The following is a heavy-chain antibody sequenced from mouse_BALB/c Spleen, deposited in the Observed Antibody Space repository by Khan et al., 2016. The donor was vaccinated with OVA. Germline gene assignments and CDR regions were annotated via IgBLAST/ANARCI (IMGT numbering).Heavy chain of an antibody. CDR3: ARDYWFVY. V-gene: IGHV5-6-5*01. CDR1: GFTFSNYA. J-gene: IGHJ3*01. CDR2: ISSGDNT. Sequence: EVKLVESGGGLVKPGGSLKVSCAASGFTFSNYAMSWVRQTPEKRMEWVASISSGDNTYSPDSVQGRFTTSRDNARNILYLQMSSLRSEDTAMYYCARDYWFVYWGQGTLVTVSA.